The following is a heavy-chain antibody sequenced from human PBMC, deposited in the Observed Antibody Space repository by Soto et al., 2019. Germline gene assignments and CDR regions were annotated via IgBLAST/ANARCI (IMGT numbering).Heavy chain of an antibody. V-gene: IGHV4-38-2*02. CDR3: ARVHVMVVAGSTFDY. D-gene: IGHD6-19*01. J-gene: IGHJ4*03. Sequence: SETLSLTCTVSGDSISSGSYWGWIRQPPGEGPEWIASIYHGGTTFYNPSLKSRISISVDTSKNQFSLRLTSVAAADTATYYCARVHVMVVAGSTFDYWGPGTLVTVSS. CDR1: GDSISSGSY. CDR2: IYHGGTT.